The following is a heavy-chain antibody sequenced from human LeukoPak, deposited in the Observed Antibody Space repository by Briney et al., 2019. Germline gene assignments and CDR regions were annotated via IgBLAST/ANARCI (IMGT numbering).Heavy chain of an antibody. CDR3: GRIPRGYSGYFDY. J-gene: IGHJ4*02. D-gene: IGHD5-12*01. CDR1: LGSISNHY. CDR2: IYYSGVT. V-gene: IGHV4-59*11. Sequence: SETLPLTCTHSLGSISNHYWSRLRQPPRNPREGTGYIYYSGVTNYNPPLKSRVTISVDKSKNQFALELSSVTAADTAVYYCGRIPRGYSGYFDYWGQGTLVTVSS.